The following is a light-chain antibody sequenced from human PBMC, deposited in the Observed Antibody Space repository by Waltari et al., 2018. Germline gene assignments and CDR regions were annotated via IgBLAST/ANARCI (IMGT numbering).Light chain of an antibody. CDR3: QQYGVSPLS. Sequence: EIVLTQSPGTLSLSPGEGATLSCRASQSVSSSYLAWYQQKPGQAPRLLIYGASSRATGIPDMFSGSGSGTDFTLTISRLEPEDFAVYYCQQYGVSPLSFGGGTKVEIK. V-gene: IGKV3-20*01. J-gene: IGKJ4*01. CDR2: GAS. CDR1: QSVSSSY.